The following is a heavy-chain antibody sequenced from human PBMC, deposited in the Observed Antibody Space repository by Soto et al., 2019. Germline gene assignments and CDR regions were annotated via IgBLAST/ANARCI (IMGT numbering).Heavy chain of an antibody. J-gene: IGHJ6*03. V-gene: IGHV1-18*01. CDR3: ARDSGAEVVAPPEARYMDV. D-gene: IGHD6-25*01. CDR2: ISSFNGNT. CDR1: GFTFTNYG. Sequence: QVNLVQSGAEVKRPGASVKISCKASGFTFTNYGFSWVRLAPGQGLEWLGWISSFNGNTNYQQKNQGRITMTTDTSTTTVYMELRSLTPDDTAVYFCARDSGAEVVAPPEARYMDVWGKGTTVTVS.